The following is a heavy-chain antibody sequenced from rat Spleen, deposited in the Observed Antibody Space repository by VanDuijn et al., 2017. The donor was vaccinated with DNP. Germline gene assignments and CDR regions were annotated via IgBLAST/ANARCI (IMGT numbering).Heavy chain of an antibody. CDR3: TTGVGGPDY. Sequence: EVQLVESGGGLLQPGRSLKLSCVASRFTFSSYWMTWIRQVPGKGLEWVASISSSGAYTYYPDSVKGRFTISRDNAKSSLYLQMDSLRSEDTATYYCTTGVGGPDYWGQGVMVTVSS. D-gene: IGHD5-1*01. J-gene: IGHJ2*01. CDR1: RFTFSSYW. V-gene: IGHV5-31*01. CDR2: ISSSGAYT.